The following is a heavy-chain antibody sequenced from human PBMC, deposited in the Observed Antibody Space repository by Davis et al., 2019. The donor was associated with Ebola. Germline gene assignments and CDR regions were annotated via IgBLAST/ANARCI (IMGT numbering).Heavy chain of an antibody. CDR3: ARREPDCSSTSCHNWFDP. CDR2: IYYSGST. J-gene: IGHJ5*02. V-gene: IGHV4-30-4*08. CDR1: GGSISSGGYY. Sequence: SETLSLTCTVSGGSISSGGYYWSWIRQPPGKGLEWIGYIYYSGSTYYNPSLKSRVTISVDTSKSQFSLKLSSVTAADTAVYYCARREPDCSSTSCHNWFDPWGQGTLVTVSS. D-gene: IGHD2-2*01.